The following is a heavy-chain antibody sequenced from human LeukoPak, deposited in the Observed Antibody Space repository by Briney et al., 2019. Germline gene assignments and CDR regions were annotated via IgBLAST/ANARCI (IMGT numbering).Heavy chain of an antibody. D-gene: IGHD3-9*01. Sequence: GGSLRLSCAASGFTFSDYYMSWIRQAPGKGLEWVSYISSSGSTIYYADSVKGRFTISRDNAKNSLYLQTNSLRAEDTAVYYCARRRRNFYFDPWGQGTLVTVSS. CDR1: GFTFSDYY. CDR3: ARRRRNFYFDP. CDR2: ISSSGSTI. V-gene: IGHV3-11*01. J-gene: IGHJ5*02.